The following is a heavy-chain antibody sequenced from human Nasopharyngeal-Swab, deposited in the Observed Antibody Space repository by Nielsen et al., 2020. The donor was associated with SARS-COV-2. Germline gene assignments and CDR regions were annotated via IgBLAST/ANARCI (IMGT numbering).Heavy chain of an antibody. D-gene: IGHD3-10*01. Sequence: SVKVSCKASGYTFTSYYMHWVRQAPGQGLEWMGIINPSGGSTSYAQKFQGRVTMTRDTSTSTVYMELSSLRSEDTAVYYCAILYYYGSGSHSQFDYWGQGTLVTVSS. CDR3: AILYYYGSGSHSQFDY. V-gene: IGHV1-46*01. CDR2: INPSGGST. J-gene: IGHJ4*02. CDR1: GYTFTSYY.